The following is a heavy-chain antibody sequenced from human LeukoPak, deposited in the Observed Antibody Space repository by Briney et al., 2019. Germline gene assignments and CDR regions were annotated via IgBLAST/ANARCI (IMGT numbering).Heavy chain of an antibody. CDR2: TNPNSGGT. D-gene: IGHD3-10*01. Sequence: VASVKVSCKASGYTFTGYYMHWVRQAPGQGLEWMGWTNPNSGGTNYAQKFQGWVTMTRDTSISTAYMELSRLRSDDTAVYYCARDLSRNSYGSGSYRFDPWGQGTLVTVSP. CDR1: GYTFTGYY. CDR3: ARDLSRNSYGSGSYRFDP. J-gene: IGHJ5*02. V-gene: IGHV1-2*04.